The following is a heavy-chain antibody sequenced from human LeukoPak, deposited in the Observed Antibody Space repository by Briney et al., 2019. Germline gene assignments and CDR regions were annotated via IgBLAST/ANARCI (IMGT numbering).Heavy chain of an antibody. CDR1: GGSISSYY. V-gene: IGHV4-59*08. CDR2: IYYSGST. Sequence: SEILSLTCTVSGGSISSYYWSWIRQPPGKGLEWIGYIYYSGSTNYNPSLKSRVTISVDTSKNQFSLKLSSVTAADTAVYYCARGSYSNWFDPWGQGTLVTVSS. D-gene: IGHD1-26*01. CDR3: ARGSYSNWFDP. J-gene: IGHJ5*02.